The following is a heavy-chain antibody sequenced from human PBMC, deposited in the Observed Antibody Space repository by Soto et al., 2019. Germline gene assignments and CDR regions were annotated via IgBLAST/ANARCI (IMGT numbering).Heavy chain of an antibody. CDR1: GGSISSGGYY. J-gene: IGHJ6*02. Sequence: LSLTCTVSGGSISSGGYYWSWIRQHPGKGLEWIGYIYYSGSTYYNPSLKSRVTISVDTSKNQFSLKLSSVTAADTAVYYCARGEGVPAAIGMDVWGQGTTVTVSS. V-gene: IGHV4-31*03. CDR3: ARGEGVPAAIGMDV. D-gene: IGHD2-2*01. CDR2: IYYSGST.